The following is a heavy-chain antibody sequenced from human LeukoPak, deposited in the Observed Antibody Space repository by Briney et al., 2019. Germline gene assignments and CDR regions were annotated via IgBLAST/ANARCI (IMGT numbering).Heavy chain of an antibody. CDR2: IFASGDT. Sequence: GGSLRLSCAASGFTLSDHDMHWVRQVTVKGLEWVAVIFASGDTYYARSVKGRFTLSRENAKNSLHLQMSSLRAGDTAVYYCTRVGLRGVPGEYHALDVWGQGTTVTVSS. D-gene: IGHD7-27*01. CDR3: TRVGLRGVPGEYHALDV. CDR1: GFTLSDHD. V-gene: IGHV3-13*01. J-gene: IGHJ6*02.